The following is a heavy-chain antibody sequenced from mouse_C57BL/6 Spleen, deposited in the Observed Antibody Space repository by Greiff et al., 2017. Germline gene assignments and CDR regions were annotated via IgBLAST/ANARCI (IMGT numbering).Heavy chain of an antibody. Sequence: DVLLVESGEGLVKPGGSLKLSCAASGFTFSSYAMSWVRQTPEKRLEWVAYISSGGDYIYYADTVKGRFTISRDNARNTLYLQMSSLKSEDTAMYYCTRDAYYYGSRDWYFDVWGTGTTVTVSS. D-gene: IGHD1-1*01. J-gene: IGHJ1*03. CDR2: ISSGGDYI. CDR3: TRDAYYYGSRDWYFDV. CDR1: GFTFSSYA. V-gene: IGHV5-9-1*02.